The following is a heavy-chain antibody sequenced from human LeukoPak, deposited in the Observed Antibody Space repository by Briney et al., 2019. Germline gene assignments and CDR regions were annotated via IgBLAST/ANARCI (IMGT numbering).Heavy chain of an antibody. V-gene: IGHV4-38-2*02. CDR3: ARDLYSSRTNDAFVI. J-gene: IGHJ3*02. CDR1: GYSISSGYY. CDR2: IYRRGST. D-gene: IGHD6-13*01. Sequence: SSETLSLTCTVSGYSISSGYYWGWIRQSPGKGLEWIGNIYRRGSTHYNPSLKSRVTISMDTSKNQFSLKLSSVTAADTAVYYCARDLYSSRTNDAFVIWGQGTVVTVSS.